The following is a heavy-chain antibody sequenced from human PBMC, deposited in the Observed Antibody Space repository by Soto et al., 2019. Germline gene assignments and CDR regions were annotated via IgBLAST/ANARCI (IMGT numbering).Heavy chain of an antibody. CDR2: MNPNSGNT. V-gene: IGHV1-8*02. D-gene: IGHD1-26*01. Sequence: GASVKVSCKASGGTFSSYAMSWVRQATGQGLEWMGWMNPNSGNTGYAQKFQGRVTMTRNTSISTAYMELSSLRSEDTAVYYCARERTYYSFDYWGQGTLVTVSS. CDR3: ARERTYYSFDY. CDR1: GGTFSSYA. J-gene: IGHJ4*02.